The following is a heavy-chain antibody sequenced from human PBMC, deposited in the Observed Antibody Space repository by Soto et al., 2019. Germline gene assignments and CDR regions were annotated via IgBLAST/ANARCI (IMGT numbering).Heavy chain of an antibody. CDR1: GYSFTSYW. J-gene: IGHJ2*01. Sequence: EVQLVQSGAEVKKPGESLKISCKGSGYSFTSYWIGWVRQMPGKGLEWMGIIYPGDSDTRYSPSFQGQVTISADKSISTAYLQWSSLKASDTAMYYCARLDIVVVRPGENRAGHWYFDLWGRGTLVTVSS. CDR2: IYPGDSDT. D-gene: IGHD2-2*03. V-gene: IGHV5-51*03. CDR3: ARLDIVVVRPGENRAGHWYFDL.